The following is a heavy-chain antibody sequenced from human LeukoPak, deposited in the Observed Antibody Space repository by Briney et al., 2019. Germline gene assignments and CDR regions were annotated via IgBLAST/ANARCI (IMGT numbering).Heavy chain of an antibody. J-gene: IGHJ4*02. CDR2: ISSSSSYI. CDR1: GFTFSSYS. V-gene: IGHV3-21*01. D-gene: IGHD6-13*01. Sequence: PGGSLRLSCAASGFTFSSYSMNWVRQAPGKGLEWVSSISSSSSYIYYADSVKGRFTISRDNAKNSLYLQMNSLRAEDTAVYYCARGRRSSLITADYWGQGTLVTVSS. CDR3: ARGRRSSLITADY.